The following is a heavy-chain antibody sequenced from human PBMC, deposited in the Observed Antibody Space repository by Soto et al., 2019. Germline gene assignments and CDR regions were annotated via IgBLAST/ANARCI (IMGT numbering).Heavy chain of an antibody. V-gene: IGHV4-39*01. D-gene: IGHD1-26*01. CDR1: GGSISISNYY. J-gene: IGHJ5*02. CDR3: ATQEVGGSYVYTFDP. Sequence: SDTLSLTCTVSGGSISISNYYWGWILHPPGKGLEWIGSIYYSGSTYYNPSLKSRVTISVDTSKNQFSLKLSSVTAADTAVYYCATQEVGGSYVYTFDPWGQGTLVTVSS. CDR2: IYYSGST.